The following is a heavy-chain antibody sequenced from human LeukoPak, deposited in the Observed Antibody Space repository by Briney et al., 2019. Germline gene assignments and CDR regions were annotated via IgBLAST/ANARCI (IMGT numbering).Heavy chain of an antibody. V-gene: IGHV3-21*01. CDR1: GFTFSTYS. Sequence: GGSLRLSCAASGFTFSTYSMTWVRQAPGRGLEWVSSISSNSGTYIYYADSVRGRFTISRDNAENSLYLQMNSLRADDTAVYYCARLVNSSPDYWGRGTLVTVSS. CDR2: ISSNSGTYI. J-gene: IGHJ4*02. D-gene: IGHD6-19*01. CDR3: ARLVNSSPDY.